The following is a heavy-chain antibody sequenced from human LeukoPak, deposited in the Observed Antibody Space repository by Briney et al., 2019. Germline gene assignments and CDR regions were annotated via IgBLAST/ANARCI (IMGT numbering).Heavy chain of an antibody. Sequence: PGGPLRLSCAASGFTFSSYDMHWVRQATDKWLEWVAAISFDGSNEYYAGSVKGRFTISRDNAKNTLYLQMNSLRAEDTVVFYCAKDSVAGKKNFDYWGQGTLVTVSS. CDR1: GFTFSSYD. D-gene: IGHD6-19*01. J-gene: IGHJ4*02. CDR2: ISFDGSNE. CDR3: AKDSVAGKKNFDY. V-gene: IGHV3-30*18.